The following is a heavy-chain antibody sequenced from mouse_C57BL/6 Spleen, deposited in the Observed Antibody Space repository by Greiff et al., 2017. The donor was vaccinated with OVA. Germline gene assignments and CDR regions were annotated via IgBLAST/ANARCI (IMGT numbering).Heavy chain of an antibody. CDR3: ARGEXPRGAWFAY. CDR1: GYTFTDYN. CDR2: INPNNGGT. Sequence: VEPGASVKMSCKASGYTFTDYNMHWVKQSLGKSLEWLGYINPNNGGTSYNQKFKGKATLTVNKSSSTAYMELRSLTSEDSAVYYCARGEXPRGAWFAYWGQGTLVTVSA. J-gene: IGHJ3*01. V-gene: IGHV1-22*01.